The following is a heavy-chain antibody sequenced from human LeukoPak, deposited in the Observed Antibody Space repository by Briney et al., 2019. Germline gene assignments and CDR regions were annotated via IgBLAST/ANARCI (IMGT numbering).Heavy chain of an antibody. D-gene: IGHD6-19*01. CDR2: ISASGGST. Sequence: GGSLRVSCAASGFTFSSYAMSWVRQAPGKGLEWVSGISASGGSTYYADSVKGRFTISRDNSKNTLYLQMNSLTAEDTAVYYCALGWYAIDHWGQGTLVTVSS. CDR3: ALGWYAIDH. J-gene: IGHJ4*02. CDR1: GFTFSSYA. V-gene: IGHV3-23*01.